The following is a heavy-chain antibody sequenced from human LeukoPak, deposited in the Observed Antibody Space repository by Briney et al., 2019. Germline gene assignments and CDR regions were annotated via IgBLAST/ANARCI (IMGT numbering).Heavy chain of an antibody. D-gene: IGHD6-19*01. J-gene: IGHJ4*02. CDR1: GYTFTSYY. V-gene: IGHV1-46*01. CDR3: ARSSSITVAGYFDY. CDR2: INPSGGST. Sequence: ASVKVSCKASGYTFTSYYMHWVRQAPGQGLEWMGIINPSGGSTSYAQEFQGRVTMTRDMSTSTVYMELSSLRSDDTAVYYCARSSSITVAGYFDYWGQGTLVTVSS.